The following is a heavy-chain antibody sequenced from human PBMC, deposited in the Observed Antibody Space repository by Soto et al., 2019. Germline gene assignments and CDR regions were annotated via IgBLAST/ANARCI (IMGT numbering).Heavy chain of an antibody. D-gene: IGHD2-2*01. CDR1: GYTVTSSG. CDR3: ARGVVVPAATGKTWFDP. V-gene: IGHV1-18*01. Sequence: ASVKVSCKASGYTVTSSGVSCVRQAPGQVLEWMGWISVYNGNTNYAQNFQGRVSMTTDTSTSTVYMELRNLRSDDTAVYYCARGVVVPAATGKTWFDPWGQGTLVTVSS. J-gene: IGHJ5*02. CDR2: ISVYNGNT.